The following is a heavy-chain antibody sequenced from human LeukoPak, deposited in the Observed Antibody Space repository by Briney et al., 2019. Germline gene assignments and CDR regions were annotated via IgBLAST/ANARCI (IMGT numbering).Heavy chain of an antibody. CDR2: ISSSDTSNTI. CDR3: ARGSSSGYLVWYYDL. D-gene: IGHD3-22*01. CDR1: GFTFSSYN. V-gene: IGHV3-48*04. J-gene: IGHJ2*01. Sequence: PGGSLRLSCAASGFTFSSYNMNWVRQAPGKGLEWVSYISSSDTSNTIYYADSVKGRFTVSRDNAKNSLYLQMNSLRAEDTAVYYCARGSSSGYLVWYYDLWGRGTLVTVSS.